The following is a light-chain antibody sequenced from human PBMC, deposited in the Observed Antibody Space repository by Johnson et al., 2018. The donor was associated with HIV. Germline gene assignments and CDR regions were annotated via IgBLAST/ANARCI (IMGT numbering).Light chain of an antibody. CDR2: DNN. J-gene: IGLJ1*01. V-gene: IGLV1-51*01. CDR1: SSNIGNSY. CDR3: GTWGGV. Sequence: QAVLTQPPSVSAAPGQKVTISCSGSSSNIGNSYVSWYQQLPGTAPKLLIYDNNKRPSGIPDRFPGSKSGTSATLGITGLQTGDEADYYCGTWGGVFGTGTKVTVL.